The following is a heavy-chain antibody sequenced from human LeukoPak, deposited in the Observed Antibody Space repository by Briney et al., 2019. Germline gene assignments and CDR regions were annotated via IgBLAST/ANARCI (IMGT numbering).Heavy chain of an antibody. Sequence: GGSLRLSCAASGFTFSSYAMHWVRQAPGKGLEWVAVISYDENSKYYADSVKGRFTISRDNSKNTLYLQMNSLRAEDTAVYYCARDGCDSMWGRDFQHWGQGTLVTVSS. D-gene: IGHD3-16*01. CDR3: ARDGCDSMWGRDFQH. J-gene: IGHJ1*01. CDR2: ISYDENSK. CDR1: GFTFSSYA. V-gene: IGHV3-30-3*01.